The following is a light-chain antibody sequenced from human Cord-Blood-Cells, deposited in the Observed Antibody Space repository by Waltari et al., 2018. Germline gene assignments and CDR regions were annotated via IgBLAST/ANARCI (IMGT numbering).Light chain of an antibody. CDR2: DVS. V-gene: IGLV2-14*01. CDR1: SSDVGGYNY. CDR3: SSYTSSSTWV. J-gene: IGLJ3*02. Sequence: QSALTQPASVSGSPGQSITISCTGTSSDVGGYNYVSWYQTHPGKTPKHMIYDVSNRPSGISNRFSGSKSGNTASLTSAGLQAEDEADYYCSSYTSSSTWVFGGGTKLTVL.